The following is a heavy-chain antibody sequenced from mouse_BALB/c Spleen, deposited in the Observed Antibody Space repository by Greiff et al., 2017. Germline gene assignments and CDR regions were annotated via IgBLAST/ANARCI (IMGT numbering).Heavy chain of an antibody. V-gene: IGHV1-4*02. CDR3: ARWLLRGAMDY. CDR2: INPSSGYT. D-gene: IGHD2-3*01. J-gene: IGHJ4*01. CDR1: GYTFTSYT. Sequence: VQLQQSAAELARPGASVKMSCKASGYTFTSYTMHWVKQRPGQGLEWIGYINPSSGYTEYNQKFKDKTTLTADKSSSTAYMQLSSLTSEDSAVYYCARWLLRGAMDYWGQGTSVTGSS.